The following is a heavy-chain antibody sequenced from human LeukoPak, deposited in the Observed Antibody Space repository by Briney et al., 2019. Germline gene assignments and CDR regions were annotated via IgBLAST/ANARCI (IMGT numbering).Heavy chain of an antibody. Sequence: ASVKVSCKASGYTFTSYDINWVRQATGQGLEWMGWMNPNSGNTGYAQKFQGRVTMTRNTSISTAYMELSSLRSEDTAVYYCAREGWYSSSWYPMNYYYYMDVWGKGTTVTISS. J-gene: IGHJ6*03. V-gene: IGHV1-8*01. CDR2: MNPNSGNT. CDR1: GYTFTSYD. CDR3: AREGWYSSSWYPMNYYYYMDV. D-gene: IGHD6-13*01.